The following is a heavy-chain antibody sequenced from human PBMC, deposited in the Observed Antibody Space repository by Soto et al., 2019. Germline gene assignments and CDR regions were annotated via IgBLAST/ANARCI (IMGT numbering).Heavy chain of an antibody. V-gene: IGHV1-69*01. D-gene: IGHD5-12*01. CDR3: ARADSGYDFRYYGMDV. Sequence: QVQLVQSGAEVKKPGSSVKVSCKASGGTFSSYAISWVRQAPGQGLEWMGGIIPIFGTANYAQKFQGRVTITADESTSTAYMEPSSLRSEDTAVYYCARADSGYDFRYYGMDVWGQGTTVTVSS. CDR2: IIPIFGTA. CDR1: GGTFSSYA. J-gene: IGHJ6*02.